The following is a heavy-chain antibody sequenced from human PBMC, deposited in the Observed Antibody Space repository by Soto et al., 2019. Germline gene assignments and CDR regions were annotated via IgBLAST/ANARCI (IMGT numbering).Heavy chain of an antibody. Sequence: QVQLQESGPGLVKPSETLSLTCAVSGDSISGSQWWSWVRLPPGKGLEWIGEISHTGTTNYNPSLKSRVTMSVDKPKNQYSLNLTSVTAADTALYYGARVIMSRDEYFDYGGQGTVVTFPP. J-gene: IGHJ4*02. CDR1: GDSISGSQW. V-gene: IGHV4-4*02. CDR2: ISHTGTT. D-gene: IGHD2-8*01. CDR3: ARVIMSRDEYFDY.